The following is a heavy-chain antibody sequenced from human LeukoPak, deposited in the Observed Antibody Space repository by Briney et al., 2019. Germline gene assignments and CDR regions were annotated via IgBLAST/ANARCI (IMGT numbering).Heavy chain of an antibody. J-gene: IGHJ3*02. CDR2: TYYRSKWYY. D-gene: IGHD3-22*01. V-gene: IGHV6-1*01. CDR3: ARFYYDTSGHGAFDI. CDR1: GDSVSSNSAA. Sequence: SQTLSLTCAISGDSVSSNSAAWNWIRQSPSRGHERLGRTYYRSKWYYDYAVSVKSRITINPDTSKNQFSLQLNSVTPEDTAVYYCARFYYDTSGHGAFDIWGQGTMVTVSS.